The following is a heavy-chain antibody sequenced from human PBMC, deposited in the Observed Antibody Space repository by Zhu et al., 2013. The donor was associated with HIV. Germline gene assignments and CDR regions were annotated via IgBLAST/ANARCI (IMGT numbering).Heavy chain of an antibody. CDR2: IIPIFGTA. CDR1: GYTFTGYY. V-gene: IGHV1-69*06. CDR3: AREVIAAAGTRTTYYYYYGMDV. Sequence: VQLVQSGAEVKKPGASVKVSCKASGYTFTGYYMHWVRQAPGQGLEWMGGIIPIFGTANYAQKFQGRVTITADKSTSTAYMELSSLRSEDTAVYYCAREVIAAAGTRTTYYYYYGMDVVGQGTTVTGLL. D-gene: IGHD6-13*01. J-gene: IGHJ6*02.